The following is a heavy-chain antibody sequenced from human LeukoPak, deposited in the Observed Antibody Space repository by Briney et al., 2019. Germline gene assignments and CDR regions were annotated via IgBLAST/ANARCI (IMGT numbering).Heavy chain of an antibody. CDR3: AKDLRFLEWLPPRSDAFDI. Sequence: GGSLRLSCEASEFTFSNYWMSWVRQAPGKGLEWVAFIRYDGSNKYYADSVKGRFTISRDNSKNTLYLQMNSLRAEDTAVYYCAKDLRFLEWLPPRSDAFDIWGQGTMVTVSS. V-gene: IGHV3-30*02. D-gene: IGHD3-3*01. J-gene: IGHJ3*02. CDR2: IRYDGSNK. CDR1: EFTFSNYW.